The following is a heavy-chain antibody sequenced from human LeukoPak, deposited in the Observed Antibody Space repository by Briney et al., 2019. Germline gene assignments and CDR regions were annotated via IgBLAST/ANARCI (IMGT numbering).Heavy chain of an antibody. Sequence: GGSLRLSCAASGFSLNNYWMSWVRQAPGKGLEWVSAISGSIDSTDYADSVKGRFTISRDNSKNTLYLQMNSLRAEDTAVYYCARVAYSGYADYWGQGTLVTVSS. V-gene: IGHV3-23*01. CDR3: ARVAYSGYADY. D-gene: IGHD5-12*01. CDR1: GFSLNNYW. CDR2: ISGSIDST. J-gene: IGHJ4*02.